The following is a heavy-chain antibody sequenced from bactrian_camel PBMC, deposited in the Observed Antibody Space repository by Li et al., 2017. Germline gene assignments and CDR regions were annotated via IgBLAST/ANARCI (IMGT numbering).Heavy chain of an antibody. CDR1: GYSYGSDC. Sequence: HVQLVESGGGSVQAGGSLRLSCAASGYSYGSDCMGWVRQAPRKAREGIAHIFRDGGTTYASSVEGRFTLSRDNAKTTLDLRMNSLKPEDTAVYYCAVDLRCLRRRRGEYTDYTYWGQGTQVTVS. J-gene: IGHJ4*01. CDR2: IFRDGGT. CDR3: AVDLRCLRRRRGEYTDYTY. V-gene: IGHV3S26*01. D-gene: IGHD2*01.